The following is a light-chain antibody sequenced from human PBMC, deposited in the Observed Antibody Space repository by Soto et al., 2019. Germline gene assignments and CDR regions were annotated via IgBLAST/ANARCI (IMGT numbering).Light chain of an antibody. Sequence: DIQMTQSPSSLSASVGDRVTIPCQASQDISNSLNWYQQKPGKAPKLLIYDVSNLEPGVPARFSGSGSGTYFTLTISXLRPEEIATYYCQQYDNLLSFGQGTKVDIK. J-gene: IGKJ2*03. V-gene: IGKV1-33*01. CDR2: DVS. CDR1: QDISNS. CDR3: QQYDNLLS.